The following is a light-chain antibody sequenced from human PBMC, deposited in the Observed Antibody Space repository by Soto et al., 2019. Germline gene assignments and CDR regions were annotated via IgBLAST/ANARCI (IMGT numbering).Light chain of an antibody. CDR1: SSNIGGNS. J-gene: IGLJ1*01. CDR2: DDD. Sequence: QSVMTQPPSVSAAPGQRVTISCSGSSSNIGGNSVSWYQQLPGTAPKLLIYDDDKRPSGIPDRFSGSKSGTSATLGITGFQTGDEADYYCGSWDSSLSAYVFGTGTRSPS. V-gene: IGLV1-51*01. CDR3: GSWDSSLSAYV.